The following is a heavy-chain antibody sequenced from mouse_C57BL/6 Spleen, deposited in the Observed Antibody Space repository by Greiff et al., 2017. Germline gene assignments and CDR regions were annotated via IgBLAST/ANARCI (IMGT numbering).Heavy chain of an antibody. J-gene: IGHJ2*01. D-gene: IGHD1-1*01. CDR1: GYTFTSYW. CDR2: IYPGSGST. CDR3: ARAGTTVVADY. Sequence: QVQLQQSGAELVKPGASVTMSCKASGYTFTSYWITWVKQRPGQGLEWIGDIYPGSGSTNYNEKFKSKATLTVDTSSSTAYMQLRSLTSEDSAVYYCARAGTTVVADYWGQGTTLTVSS. V-gene: IGHV1-55*01.